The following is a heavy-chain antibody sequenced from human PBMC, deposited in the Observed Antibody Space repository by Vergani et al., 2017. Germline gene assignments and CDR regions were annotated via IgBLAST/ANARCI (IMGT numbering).Heavy chain of an antibody. V-gene: IGHV4-31*03. CDR1: GGSINPSSSF. Sequence: QVKLQESGPGLVKPSETLSLICTVSGGSINPSSSFWGWIRQSPVKGLEWIGYIYYTGNTYYNPSLKSRVTISTDTSKQRFSLNLSSVTAADTAFYYCARGNGDCVYFDYWGQGTLVSVSS. D-gene: IGHD2-21*02. CDR2: IYYTGNT. CDR3: ARGNGDCVYFDY. J-gene: IGHJ4*02.